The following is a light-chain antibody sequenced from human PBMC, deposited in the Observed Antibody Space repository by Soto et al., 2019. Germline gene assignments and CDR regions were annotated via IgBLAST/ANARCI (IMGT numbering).Light chain of an antibody. CDR1: QYISSW. CDR2: KAS. V-gene: IGKV1-5*03. J-gene: IGKJ1*01. Sequence: DIQMTQSPSTLSASVGDRVTITCRASQYISSWLAWYQQKPGKAPKLLIYKASSLESGGPSRFSGGGSGTEFTLTISSLQPDDFATYYCQQYNSQRTFGQGTKVEIK. CDR3: QQYNSQRT.